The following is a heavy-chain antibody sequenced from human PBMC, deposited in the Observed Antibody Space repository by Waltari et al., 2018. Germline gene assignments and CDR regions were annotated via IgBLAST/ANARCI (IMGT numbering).Heavy chain of an antibody. CDR3: VRPFELGID. CDR1: GLLFRDFA. J-gene: IGHJ4*02. V-gene: IGHV3-73*01. Sequence: EVQLVESGGALVQPGGSLKLSCAASGLLFRDFAIHWVRQASGKGPEWVGRIRSRTKGDATAYTASVEGRFTISRDDSKNTVYLQMNSLKTDDTAVYYCVRPFELGIDWGQGTLVTVSS. CDR2: IRSRTKGDAT. D-gene: IGHD7-27*01.